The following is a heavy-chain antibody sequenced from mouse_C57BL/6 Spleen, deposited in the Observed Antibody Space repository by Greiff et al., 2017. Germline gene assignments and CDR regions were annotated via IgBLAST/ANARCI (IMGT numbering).Heavy chain of an antibody. CDR2: ISSGGSYT. V-gene: IGHV5-6*01. CDR1: GFTFSSYG. CDR3: ARHPTPYEGAMDY. Sequence: DVHLVESGGDLVKPGGSLKLSCAASGFTFSSYGMSWVRQTPDKRLEWVATISSGGSYTYYPDSVKGRFTISRDNAKNTLYLQMSSLKSEDTAMYYCARHPTPYEGAMDYWGQGTSVTVSS. D-gene: IGHD2-3*01. J-gene: IGHJ4*01.